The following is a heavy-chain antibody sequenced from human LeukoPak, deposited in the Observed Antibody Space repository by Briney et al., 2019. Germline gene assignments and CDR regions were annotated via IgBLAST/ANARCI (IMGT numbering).Heavy chain of an antibody. CDR1: GFTFSSYA. CDR3: ARKHGSGSYYNEDY. Sequence: GGSLRLSCAASGFTFSSYAMNWVRQAPGKGLEWVSAITGSGGRTYYADSVKGRFTISRDNSKNTLYLQMNSLRAEDTAVYYCARKHGSGSYYNEDYWGQGTLVTVSS. D-gene: IGHD3-10*01. V-gene: IGHV3-23*01. J-gene: IGHJ4*02. CDR2: ITGSGGRT.